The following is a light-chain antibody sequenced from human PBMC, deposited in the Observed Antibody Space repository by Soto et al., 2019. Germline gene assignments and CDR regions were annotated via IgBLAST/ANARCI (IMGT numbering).Light chain of an antibody. V-gene: IGKV1-6*01. J-gene: IGKJ4*01. CDR3: LQDFNYPLT. CDR1: QAIRND. Sequence: AIQLTQSPSSLSASVGDRVTITCRASQAIRNDLGWFQQKPGKAPKLLIYAASNLQSGVPSRFSGSGSGTDFTLTISSLQPEDFATYYCLQDFNYPLTFGGGTKVDIK. CDR2: AAS.